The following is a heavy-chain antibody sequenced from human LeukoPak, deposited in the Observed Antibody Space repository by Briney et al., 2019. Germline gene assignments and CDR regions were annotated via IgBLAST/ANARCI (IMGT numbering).Heavy chain of an antibody. CDR2: IYYSGST. CDR1: GGSISSYY. D-gene: IGHD6-13*01. V-gene: IGHV4-59*12. CDR3: ARGSKQHPNDY. Sequence: NPSETLSLTCTVSGGSISSYYWSWIRQPPGKGLEWIGYIYYSGSTNYNPSLKSRVTISVDTSKNQFSLKLSSVTAADTAVYYCARGSKQHPNDYWGQGTLVTVSS. J-gene: IGHJ4*02.